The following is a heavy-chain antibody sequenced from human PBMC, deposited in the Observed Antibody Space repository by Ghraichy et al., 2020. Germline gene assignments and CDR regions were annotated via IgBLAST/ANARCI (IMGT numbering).Heavy chain of an antibody. CDR3: AKIYCSSTNCYNYFDF. CDR1: GFTFSSYA. Sequence: GGSLRLSCAASGFTFSSYAMSWVRQAPGKGLEWVSAISGGGGSTYYADSVKGRFTISRDNSKNTLYLQMNSLRAEDTAVYYCAKIYCSSTNCYNYFDFWGQGTLVTVSS. D-gene: IGHD2-2*02. J-gene: IGHJ4*02. V-gene: IGHV3-23*01. CDR2: ISGGGGST.